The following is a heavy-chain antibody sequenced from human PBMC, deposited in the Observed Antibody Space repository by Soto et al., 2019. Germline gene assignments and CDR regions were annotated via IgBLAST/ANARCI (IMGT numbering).Heavy chain of an antibody. CDR1: GFTFDDYA. J-gene: IGHJ4*02. Sequence: PGGSLRLSCAASGFTFDDYAMHWVRQAPGKGLEWVSGISWNSGSIGYADSVKGRFTISRDNAKNSLYLQMNSLRAEDTALYYCAKAFTVTTPIDYWDQGTLVTVSS. CDR2: ISWNSGSI. V-gene: IGHV3-9*01. CDR3: AKAFTVTTPIDY. D-gene: IGHD4-4*01.